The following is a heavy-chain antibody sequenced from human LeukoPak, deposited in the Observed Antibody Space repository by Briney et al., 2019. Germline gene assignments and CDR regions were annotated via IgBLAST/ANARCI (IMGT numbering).Heavy chain of an antibody. CDR3: TRAGYSSGFDS. CDR2: INSDGYSI. CDR1: GFTFSGYW. D-gene: IGHD6-19*01. J-gene: IGHJ5*01. V-gene: IGHV3-74*03. Sequence: GGSLRPSCAASGFTFSGYWMHWVRQAPGKGLVWVSRINSDGYSITYADSVKGRFTISRDNAKNTLYLQMNSLIAEDTAVYFCTRAGYSSGFDSWGQGTLVTVSS.